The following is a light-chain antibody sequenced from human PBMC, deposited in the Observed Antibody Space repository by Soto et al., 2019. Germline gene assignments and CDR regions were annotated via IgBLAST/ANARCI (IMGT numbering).Light chain of an antibody. V-gene: IGKV3-11*01. J-gene: IGKJ5*01. Sequence: EIVLTQSPATLSLSPGERATLSCRASQSFSSYLAWYQQKPGQAPRLLIYDASKRATGIPARFSGRGSGTDFTLTISSLEPEDFAVYYCQQRSNWPPVITFGQGTRLAI. CDR1: QSFSSY. CDR3: QQRSNWPPVIT. CDR2: DAS.